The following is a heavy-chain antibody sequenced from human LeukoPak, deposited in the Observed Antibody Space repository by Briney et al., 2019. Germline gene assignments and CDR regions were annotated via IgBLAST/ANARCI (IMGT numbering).Heavy chain of an antibody. V-gene: IGHV3-43*02. CDR2: ISEDGTTT. D-gene: IGHD5/OR15-5a*01. CDR3: AKSRRVGSVYDWFDP. Sequence: GGSLRLSCAASGFTFDDYAMHWVRQAPGKGLEWVSLISEDGTTTYYAYSVKGRFTISEATSKNSSYLHISSLGTDTPALYYCAKSRRVGSVYDWFDPWGQGTLVTVSS. J-gene: IGHJ5*02. CDR1: GFTFDDYA.